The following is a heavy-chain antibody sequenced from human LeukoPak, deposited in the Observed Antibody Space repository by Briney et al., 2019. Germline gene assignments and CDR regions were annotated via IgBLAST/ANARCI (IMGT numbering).Heavy chain of an antibody. D-gene: IGHD3-16*02. Sequence: GGSLRLSCAASGFTFSSYSMNWVRQAPGKGLEWVSYIRSSSRTIYYADSVKGRFTISRDNSKNTLYLQMNSLRAEDTAVYYCAKDLSRIMITFGGVIVSAQFDYWGQGTLVTVSS. CDR3: AKDLSRIMITFGGVIVSAQFDY. V-gene: IGHV3-48*01. CDR1: GFTFSSYS. CDR2: IRSSSRTI. J-gene: IGHJ4*02.